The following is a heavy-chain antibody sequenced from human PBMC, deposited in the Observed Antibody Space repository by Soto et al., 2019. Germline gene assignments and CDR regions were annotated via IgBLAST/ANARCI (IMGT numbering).Heavy chain of an antibody. V-gene: IGHV3-23*01. Sequence: GGSLRLSCAASGFTFNTFAMTWVLQAPGRGLEWVSRINKSGGSRYYADSVKGLFTVSRYNSNKTLYLQMNSLRAEDTAIYFCAKGAEMPTIPFDYWGQGAQVTVSS. J-gene: IGHJ4*02. CDR2: INKSGGSR. CDR1: GFTFNTFA. D-gene: IGHD5-12*01. CDR3: AKGAEMPTIPFDY.